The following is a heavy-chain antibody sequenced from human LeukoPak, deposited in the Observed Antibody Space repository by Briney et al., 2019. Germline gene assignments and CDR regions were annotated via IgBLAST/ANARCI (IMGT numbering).Heavy chain of an antibody. CDR3: AKDGHYDSSGPYYFGY. D-gene: IGHD3-22*01. CDR1: GFTFSSYA. V-gene: IGHV3-23*01. CDR2: ISGSGGST. J-gene: IGHJ4*02. Sequence: EGSLRLSCAASGFTFSSYAMGWVRQAPGKGLEWVSAISGSGGSTYYADSVKGRFTISRDNSKNTLYLQMNSLRAEDTAVYYCAKDGHYDSSGPYYFGYWGQGTLVTVSS.